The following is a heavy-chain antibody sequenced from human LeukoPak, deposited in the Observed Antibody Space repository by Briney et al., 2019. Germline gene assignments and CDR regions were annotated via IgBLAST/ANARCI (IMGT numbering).Heavy chain of an antibody. Sequence: SETLSLTCAVYGGSFSGYYWSWIRQPPGKGLEWIGEINHSGSTNYNPSLKSRVTISVDTSKNQFSLKLSSVTAADTAVYYCATFELGTPFGFDYWGQGTLVTASS. CDR2: INHSGST. CDR1: GGSFSGYY. CDR3: ATFELGTPFGFDY. V-gene: IGHV4-34*01. J-gene: IGHJ4*02. D-gene: IGHD7-27*01.